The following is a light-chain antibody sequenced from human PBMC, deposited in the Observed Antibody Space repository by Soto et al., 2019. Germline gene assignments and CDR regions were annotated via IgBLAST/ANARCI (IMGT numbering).Light chain of an antibody. CDR1: QSIGDS. CDR3: QHYDSYSYD. Sequence: DIQMTQSPSTLTAYVGDREIITCRASQSIGDSLAWYQQKLGKAPKLLIYKASILESGVPSSFSGSGSGTEFTLTINSLQPDDFATYFCQHYDSYSYDFGQGTKLENK. V-gene: IGKV1-5*03. CDR2: KAS. J-gene: IGKJ2*01.